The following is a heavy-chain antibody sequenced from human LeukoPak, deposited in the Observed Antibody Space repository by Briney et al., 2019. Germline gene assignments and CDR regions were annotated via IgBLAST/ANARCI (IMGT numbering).Heavy chain of an antibody. CDR2: IKSKTDGGTT. V-gene: IGHV3-15*01. CDR3: TTIVGATIDYYYYMDV. CDR1: GFTFSNAS. Sequence: GGSLRLSCAASGFTFSNASMSWVRQAPGKGLEWVGRIKSKTDGGTTDYAAPVKGRFTISRDDSKNTLYLQMNSLKTEDTAVYYCTTIVGATIDYYYYMDVWGKGTTVTVSS. J-gene: IGHJ6*03. D-gene: IGHD1-26*01.